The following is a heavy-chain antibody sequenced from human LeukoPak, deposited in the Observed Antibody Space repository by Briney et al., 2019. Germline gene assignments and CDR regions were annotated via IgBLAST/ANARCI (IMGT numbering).Heavy chain of an antibody. D-gene: IGHD1-7*01. CDR1: GFNFSTYA. CDR3: VSYNWNYASFDS. J-gene: IGHJ4*02. Sequence: GGTLRLSCAASGFNFSTYAMSWVRQAPGKGLEWVSTVSGSSINTFYTDFVKGRFTISRDNAKNTLYLQMNTLRAEDTAVYYCVSYNWNYASFDSWGQGALVTVSS. CDR2: VSGSSINT. V-gene: IGHV3-23*01.